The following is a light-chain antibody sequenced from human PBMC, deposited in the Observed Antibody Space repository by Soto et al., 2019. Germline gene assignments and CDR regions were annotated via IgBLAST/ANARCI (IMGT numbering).Light chain of an antibody. Sequence: HSALTQPRSVSGSPGQSVTISCTGTTGDVGAYNFVSWYQHHPGQAPKLMIYDARKRPSGVPDRFSASKSGNTASLNISGLQAEDEADYYCCSYAGSFTWVFGGGTKPTVL. V-gene: IGLV2-11*01. CDR1: TGDVGAYNF. J-gene: IGLJ3*02. CDR3: CSYAGSFTWV. CDR2: DAR.